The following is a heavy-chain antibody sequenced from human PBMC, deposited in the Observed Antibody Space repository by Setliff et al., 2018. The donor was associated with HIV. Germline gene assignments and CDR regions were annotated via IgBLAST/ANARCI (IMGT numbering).Heavy chain of an antibody. D-gene: IGHD1-1*01. J-gene: IGHJ4*02. CDR3: AREGRGDPSLATTRLDY. Sequence: SETLSLTCSVSGDSISSGSYFWGWIRQTPGKGLEWIGNICYTGFAYYNPSLKSRVTISLDTSKTHFFLNLTSVTDADTAVYYCAREGRGDPSLATTRLDYWGQGKLVTVSS. CDR1: GDSISSGSYF. V-gene: IGHV4-39*02. CDR2: ICYTGFA.